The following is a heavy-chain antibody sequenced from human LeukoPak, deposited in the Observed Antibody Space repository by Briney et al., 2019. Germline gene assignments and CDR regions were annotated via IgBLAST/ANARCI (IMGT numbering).Heavy chain of an antibody. Sequence: GGSLRLSCAASGFTFSSYAMSWVRQAPGKGLEWVSAISGSGGSTYYADSVKGRFTISRDNSKNTLYLQMNSLKASDTAMYYCARQGLGIAARHPSPHFNYWGQGTLVTVSS. CDR1: GFTFSSYA. CDR3: ARQGLGIAARHPSPHFNY. V-gene: IGHV3-23*01. CDR2: ISGSGGST. D-gene: IGHD6-6*01. J-gene: IGHJ4*02.